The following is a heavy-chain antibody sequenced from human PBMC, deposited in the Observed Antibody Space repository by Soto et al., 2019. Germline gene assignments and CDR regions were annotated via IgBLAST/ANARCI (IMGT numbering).Heavy chain of an antibody. CDR1: GLSFSGYN. D-gene: IGHD3-22*01. CDR3: ARVVYFDSSGYGL. J-gene: IGHJ3*01. CDR2: ISGDSNYK. Sequence: GGSLRLSCVASGLSFSGYNMNWVPQAPGKGLEWVSSISGDSNYKYYADSVQSRFTISRDNAKNSVYLQMNSLRAEDTAVYYCARVVYFDSSGYGLWGQGTMVTVSS. V-gene: IGHV3-21*01.